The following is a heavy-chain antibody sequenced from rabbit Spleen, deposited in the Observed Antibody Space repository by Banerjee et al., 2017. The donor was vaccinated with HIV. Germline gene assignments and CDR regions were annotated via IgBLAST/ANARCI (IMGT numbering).Heavy chain of an antibody. D-gene: IGHD4-1*01. CDR3: ARAIVPWLGLTRLDL. Sequence: QEQLVESGGGLVQPEGSLTLTCTASGFDISGDYMSWVRQAPGKGLEWIGCVYTGSSGSTYYANWAKGRFTISKTSSTTVTLQMTSLTAADTATYFCARAIVPWLGLTRLDLWGPGTLVTVS. V-gene: IGHV1S45*01. CDR2: VYTGSSGST. J-gene: IGHJ3*01. CDR1: GFDISGDYM.